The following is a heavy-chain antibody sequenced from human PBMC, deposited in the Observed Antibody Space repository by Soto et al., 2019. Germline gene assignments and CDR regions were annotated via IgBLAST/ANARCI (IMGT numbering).Heavy chain of an antibody. D-gene: IGHD4-4*01. CDR1: GGTFSSYA. CDR3: ARAVTTRDYYYYYGMDV. Sequence: ASVKVSCKASGGTFSSYAISWVRQAPGQGLEWMGGIIPIFGTANYAQKFQGRVAITADESTSTAYMELSSLRSEDTAVYYCARAVTTRDYYYYYGMDVWGQGTTVTVSS. CDR2: IIPIFGTA. V-gene: IGHV1-69*13. J-gene: IGHJ6*02.